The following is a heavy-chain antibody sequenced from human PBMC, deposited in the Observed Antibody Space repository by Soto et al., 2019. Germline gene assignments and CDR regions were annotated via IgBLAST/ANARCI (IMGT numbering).Heavy chain of an antibody. V-gene: IGHV3-23*01. CDR1: GFTFDTYA. CDR2: ISHNGGAT. J-gene: IGHJ6*04. CDR3: SKYVRRAPAVNYGLDV. Sequence: GGSLRLSCVASGFTFDTYAMSWVRKAAGKGLKWVSSISHNGGATYYANSEKGRIIISRDNAKNTVYLNMTSLRVDVTFIYYCSKYVRRAPAVNYGLDVWGKGATVTVSS. D-gene: IGHD3-10*02.